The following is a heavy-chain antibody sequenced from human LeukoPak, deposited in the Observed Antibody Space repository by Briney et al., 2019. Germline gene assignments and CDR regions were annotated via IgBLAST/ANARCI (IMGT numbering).Heavy chain of an antibody. V-gene: IGHV4-59*01. CDR3: ARVPFIHSSTWYFDY. CDR2: IYYSGST. Sequence: SETLSLTCTVSSGSISSYYWSWIRQPPGKGLEWIGNIYYSGSTNYNPSLKSRVTISVDTSKNQFSLKLSSVTAADTAVYYCARVPFIHSSTWYFDYWGQGTLVTVYS. J-gene: IGHJ4*02. CDR1: SGSISSYY. D-gene: IGHD6-13*01.